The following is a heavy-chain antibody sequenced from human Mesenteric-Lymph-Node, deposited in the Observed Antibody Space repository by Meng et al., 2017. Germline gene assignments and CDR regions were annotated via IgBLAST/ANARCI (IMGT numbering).Heavy chain of an antibody. CDR3: ARMRTYCGGDCYLRDYYYGMDV. D-gene: IGHD2-21*02. Sequence: ASVKVSCKASGYTFTSDDINWVRQATGQGLEWMGWMNPNSGNTGYAQRFQGRVTMTRNTSISTAYMDLSSLRSEDTAVYYCARMRTYCGGDCYLRDYYYGMDVWGQGTTVTVSS. CDR1: GYTFTSDD. V-gene: IGHV1-8*01. CDR2: MNPNSGNT. J-gene: IGHJ6*02.